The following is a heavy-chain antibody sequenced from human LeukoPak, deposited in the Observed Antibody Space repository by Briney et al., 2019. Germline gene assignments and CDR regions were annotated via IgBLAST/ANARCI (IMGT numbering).Heavy chain of an antibody. CDR1: GFNFGGYS. Sequence: GGSLRLSCEGSGFNFGGYSMSWVRQAPGKGLEWVSGILSGGGSTYYADAVKGRFTISRDNSRSTLFLQMNSLRAEDTAVYCCAKDAIYGDGYWEFDYWGQGTLVTVSS. CDR3: AKDAIYGDGYWEFDY. V-gene: IGHV3-23*01. CDR2: ILSGGGST. D-gene: IGHD2-21*01. J-gene: IGHJ4*02.